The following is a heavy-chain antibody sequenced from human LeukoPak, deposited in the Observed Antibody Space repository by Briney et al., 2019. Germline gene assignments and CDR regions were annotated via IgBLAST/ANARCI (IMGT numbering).Heavy chain of an antibody. CDR3: AKPRSGTTVTYYFDY. CDR1: GFTFSSYA. D-gene: IGHD4-11*01. V-gene: IGHV3-23*01. Sequence: GGSLRLSCAASGFTFSSYAMHWVRQAPGKGLEWVSAISGSGGSTYYADSVKGRFTISRDNSKNTLYLQMNSLRAEDTAVYYCAKPRSGTTVTYYFDYWGQGTLVTVSS. CDR2: ISGSGGST. J-gene: IGHJ4*02.